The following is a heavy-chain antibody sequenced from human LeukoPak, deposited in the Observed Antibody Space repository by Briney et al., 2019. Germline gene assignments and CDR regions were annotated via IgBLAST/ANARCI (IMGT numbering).Heavy chain of an antibody. CDR3: ARDGSILTGYSY. CDR2: IYNDGST. D-gene: IGHD3-9*01. J-gene: IGHJ4*02. CDR1: GFTVSSNY. Sequence: GGSLRLSCAASGFTVSSNYMSWVRQAPGQGLEWVSVIYNDGSTYYADSVKGRFTISRDNAKNSLYLQMNSLRAEDTAVYYCARDGSILTGYSYWGQGTLVTVSS. V-gene: IGHV3-53*01.